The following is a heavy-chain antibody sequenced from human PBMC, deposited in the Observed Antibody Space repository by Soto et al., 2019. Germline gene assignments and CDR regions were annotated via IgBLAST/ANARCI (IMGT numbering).Heavy chain of an antibody. D-gene: IGHD3-10*02. CDR1: GGSISSSNW. Sequence: SETLSLTCAVSGGSISSSNWWSWVRQPPGKGLEWIGEIYHSGSTNYNPSLKSRVTISVDKSKNQFSLKLSSVTAADTAVYYCTRDQEALGAGSYYNHYYYGMDVWGQGTTVTVSS. J-gene: IGHJ6*02. CDR2: IYHSGST. V-gene: IGHV4-4*02. CDR3: TRDQEALGAGSYYNHYYYGMDV.